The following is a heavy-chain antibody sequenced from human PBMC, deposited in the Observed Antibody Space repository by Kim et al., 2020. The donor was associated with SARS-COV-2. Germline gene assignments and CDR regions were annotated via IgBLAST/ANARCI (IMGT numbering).Heavy chain of an antibody. CDR2: ISGSGGST. J-gene: IGHJ6*03. CDR3: AKDPAANPYYYYYFMDV. CDR1: GFTFSSYA. Sequence: GGSLRPSCAASGFTFSSYAMSWVRQAPGKGLEWVSSISGSGGSTYYADSVKGRFTISRDNSKNTLYLQMNSLRAEDTAVYYCAKDPAANPYYYYYFMDVWGKGTTVTVSS. V-gene: IGHV3-23*01. D-gene: IGHD2-2*01.